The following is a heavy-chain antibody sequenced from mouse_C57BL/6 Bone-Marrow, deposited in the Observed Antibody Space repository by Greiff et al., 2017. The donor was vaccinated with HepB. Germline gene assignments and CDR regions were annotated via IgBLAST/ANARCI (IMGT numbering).Heavy chain of an antibody. V-gene: IGHV14-4*01. D-gene: IGHD2-3*01. CDR2: LDPENGAT. J-gene: IGHJ2*01. CDR1: GFTLKDDY. Sequence: EVQLQQSGAELVRPGASVKLSCTASGFTLKDDYMHWVKQRPDQGLEWIGWLDPENGATEYASKFQGKATITADTSSNTAYLQLSSLTSEDTAVYYCTTDDGYSGDWGQGTTLTVSS. CDR3: TTDDGYSGD.